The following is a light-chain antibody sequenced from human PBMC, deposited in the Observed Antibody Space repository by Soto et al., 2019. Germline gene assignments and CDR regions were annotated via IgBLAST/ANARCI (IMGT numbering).Light chain of an antibody. V-gene: IGKV3-15*01. CDR1: QSISSN. Sequence: EIVMTQSPVTLSVSPGERATLSCRASQSISSNLAWYQQKPGQAPRLLFYGKSSRATGVPARVSGSVSGTEFTLTISSLQSEDFGVYVCQQYNDWPYTFGQGTKLEIK. CDR2: GKS. J-gene: IGKJ2*01. CDR3: QQYNDWPYT.